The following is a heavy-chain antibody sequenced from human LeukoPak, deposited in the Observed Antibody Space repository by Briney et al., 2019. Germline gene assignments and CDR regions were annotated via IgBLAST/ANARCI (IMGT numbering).Heavy chain of an antibody. D-gene: IGHD1-26*01. Sequence: GGSLRLSCAASGFTFSSYWMSWVCQAPGKGLEWVANTKQDGSEKYSVDSVKGRFTISRDNSKNTLYLQMNSLRAEDTAVYYCAKDYEPLVGVHRWGDWFDPWGQGTLVTVSS. J-gene: IGHJ5*02. CDR2: TKQDGSEK. V-gene: IGHV3-7*03. CDR3: AKDYEPLVGVHRWGDWFDP. CDR1: GFTFSSYW.